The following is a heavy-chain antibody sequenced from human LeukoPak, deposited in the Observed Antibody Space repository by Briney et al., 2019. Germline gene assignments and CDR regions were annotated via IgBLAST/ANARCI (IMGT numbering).Heavy chain of an antibody. V-gene: IGHV3-23*01. CDR3: AKDLAPDIVVVPAALDY. CDR2: ISGSGGST. J-gene: IGHJ4*02. D-gene: IGHD2-2*01. Sequence: GGSLRLSCAASGFTFSSYAMSWVRQAPGKGLEWVSAISGSGGSTYYADSVKGRFTISRDNSKNTLYLQMNSLRAEDTAVYYCAKDLAPDIVVVPAALDYWGQGTLVTVSS. CDR1: GFTFSSYA.